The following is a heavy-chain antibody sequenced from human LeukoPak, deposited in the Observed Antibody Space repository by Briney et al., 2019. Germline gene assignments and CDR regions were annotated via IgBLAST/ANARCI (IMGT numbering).Heavy chain of an antibody. J-gene: IGHJ4*02. V-gene: IGHV3-66*02. CDR3: ARGAPGYSGSDY. CDR2: IYSGGST. D-gene: IGHD5-12*01. CDR1: GFTFSSNY. Sequence: GGSLRLSCAASGFTFSSNYMSWVRQAPGKGLEWVSVIYSGGSTYYSDSVKGRFTISRDNSKNTLYLQMNSLRAEDTAVYYCARGAPGYSGSDYWGQGTLVTVSS.